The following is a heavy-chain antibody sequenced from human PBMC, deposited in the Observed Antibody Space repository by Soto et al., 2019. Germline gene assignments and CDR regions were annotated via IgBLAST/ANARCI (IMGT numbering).Heavy chain of an antibody. CDR1: GGSISSSSYY. Sequence: SETLSLTCTVSGGSISSSSYYWGWIRQPPGKGLEWIGEINHSGSTNYNPSLKSRVTISVDTSKNQFSLKLSSVTAADTAVYYGARVVGSSGDYFDYWGQGTLVTVSS. CDR3: ARVVGSSGDYFDY. V-gene: IGHV4-39*07. J-gene: IGHJ4*02. CDR2: INHSGST. D-gene: IGHD3-10*01.